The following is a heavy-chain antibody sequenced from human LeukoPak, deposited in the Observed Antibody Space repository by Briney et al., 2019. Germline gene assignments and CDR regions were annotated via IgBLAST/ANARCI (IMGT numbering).Heavy chain of an antibody. J-gene: IGHJ6*04. D-gene: IGHD3-10*01. CDR2: ISSSSSYI. CDR3: VRGKANYGSGSDV. Sequence: GGSLRLSCAASGFTFSSYGMSWVRQVPGKGLEWVSSISSSSSYIYYADSVKGRFTISRDNARNSLYLQMNSLRAEDTAVYYCVRGKANYGSGSDVWGKGTTVTVSS. CDR1: GFTFSSYG. V-gene: IGHV3-21*01.